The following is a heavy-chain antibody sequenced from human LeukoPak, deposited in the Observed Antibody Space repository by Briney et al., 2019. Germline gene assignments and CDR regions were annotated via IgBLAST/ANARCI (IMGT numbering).Heavy chain of an antibody. CDR3: AGAVSGSFFE. CDR2: VSYDGVDK. CDR1: GFTFSHYA. V-gene: IGHV3-30-3*01. J-gene: IGHJ4*02. D-gene: IGHD1-26*01. Sequence: GGSLRLSCAASGFTFSHYALHWVRQVSGKGLEWVAGVSYDGVDKYYPNSGEGRFTISRDNSKNILFLELKSLRVEDTAVYYCAGAVSGSFFEWGQGTLVTVSS.